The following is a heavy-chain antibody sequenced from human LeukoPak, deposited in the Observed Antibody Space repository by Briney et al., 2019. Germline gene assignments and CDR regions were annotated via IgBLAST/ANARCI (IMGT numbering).Heavy chain of an antibody. Sequence: GGSLRLSCAASGFTFSDYYMSWIRQAPGKGLEWVSYISSSSSYTNYADSVKGRFTISGDNAKNSLYLQMNSLRAEDTAVYYCARGGMTTVTIFDYWGQGTLVTVSS. V-gene: IGHV3-11*06. CDR3: ARGGMTTVTIFDY. J-gene: IGHJ4*02. D-gene: IGHD4-17*01. CDR2: ISSSSSYT. CDR1: GFTFSDYY.